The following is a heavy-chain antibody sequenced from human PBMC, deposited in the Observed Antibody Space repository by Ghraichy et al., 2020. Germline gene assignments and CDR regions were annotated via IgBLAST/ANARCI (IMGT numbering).Heavy chain of an antibody. CDR3: ARHPLYSYGSHYYYYGMDV. J-gene: IGHJ6*02. CDR1: GGSISSYY. CDR2: IYYSGST. V-gene: IGHV4-59*08. D-gene: IGHD5-18*01. Sequence: SETLSLTCTVSGGSISSYYWSWIRQPPGKGLEWIGYIYYSGSTNYNPSLKSRVTISVDTSKNQFSLKLSSVTAADTAVYYCARHPLYSYGSHYYYYGMDVWGQGTTVTVSS.